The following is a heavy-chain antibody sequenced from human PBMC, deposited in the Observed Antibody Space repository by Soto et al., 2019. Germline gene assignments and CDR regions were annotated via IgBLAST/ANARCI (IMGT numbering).Heavy chain of an antibody. D-gene: IGHD3-9*01. CDR3: AKDHGHYDILTGYNWFDP. CDR1: GFTFSSYG. V-gene: IGHV3-30*18. Sequence: PGGSLRLSCAASGFTFSSYGMHWVRQAPGKGLEWVAVISYDGSNKYYADSVKGRFTISRDNSKNTLYLQMNSLRAEDTAVYYCAKDHGHYDILTGYNWFDPWGQGTLVTVSS. CDR2: ISYDGSNK. J-gene: IGHJ5*02.